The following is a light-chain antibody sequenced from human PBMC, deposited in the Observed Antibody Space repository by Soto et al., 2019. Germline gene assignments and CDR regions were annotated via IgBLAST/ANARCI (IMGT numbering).Light chain of an antibody. Sequence: EFVLTQSPGTLSLSPGERATLSCRASQSLANSFIAWYQQKPGQAPRLLIYDASNRATGIPARFSGSGSGTDFTLTISSLEPEDFAVYFCQQYSDLPMTFGQGTRLE. CDR2: DAS. CDR3: QQYSDLPMT. CDR1: QSLANSF. V-gene: IGKV3-20*01. J-gene: IGKJ5*01.